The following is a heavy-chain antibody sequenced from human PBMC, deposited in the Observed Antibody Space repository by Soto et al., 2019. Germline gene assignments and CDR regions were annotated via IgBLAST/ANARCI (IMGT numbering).Heavy chain of an antibody. CDR2: IYYSGST. Sequence: SETLSLTCTVSGGSISSGGYYWSWIRQHPGKGLEWIGYIYYSGSTYYNPSLKSRVTISVDTSKNQFSLKLSSVTAADTAVYYCARDNSGSYYPSGFDYWGQGTLVTVSS. D-gene: IGHD1-26*01. CDR3: ARDNSGSYYPSGFDY. CDR1: GGSISSGGYY. V-gene: IGHV4-31*03. J-gene: IGHJ4*02.